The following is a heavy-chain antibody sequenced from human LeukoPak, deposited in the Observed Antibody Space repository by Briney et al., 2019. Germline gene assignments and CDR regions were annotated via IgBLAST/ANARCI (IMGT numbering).Heavy chain of an antibody. J-gene: IGHJ4*02. D-gene: IGHD6-6*01. CDR2: ISGSGGST. Sequence: PGGSLRLSCAASGFTFSSYAMSWVRQAPGKGREGVSAISGSGGSTYYADSVKGRFTISRDNSKNTLYLQMNSLRAEDTAVYYCAKKVSPYSSSDHFDYWGQGTLVTVSS. CDR3: AKKVSPYSSSDHFDY. CDR1: GFTFSSYA. V-gene: IGHV3-23*01.